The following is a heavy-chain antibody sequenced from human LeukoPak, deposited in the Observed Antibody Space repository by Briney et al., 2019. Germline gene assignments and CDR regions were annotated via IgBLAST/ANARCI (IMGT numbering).Heavy chain of an antibody. V-gene: IGHV1-69*06. Sequence: ASVKVSCKASGGTFSSYAISWVRQAPGQGLEWMGGIIPIFGTANYAQKFQGRVTITADKSTSTAYMELSSLRSEDTAVYYCAKDAYYYDSSGYLGYYYFDYWGQGTLVTVSS. CDR2: IIPIFGTA. CDR1: GGTFSSYA. D-gene: IGHD3-22*01. J-gene: IGHJ4*02. CDR3: AKDAYYYDSSGYLGYYYFDY.